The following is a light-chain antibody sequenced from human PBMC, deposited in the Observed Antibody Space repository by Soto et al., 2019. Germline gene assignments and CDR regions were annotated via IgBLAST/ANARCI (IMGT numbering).Light chain of an antibody. V-gene: IGLV2-14*01. CDR3: TSYTSSNTYV. CDR1: SSDVGYYNY. J-gene: IGLJ1*01. Sequence: QSVLTQPASVSASPGQSITLSSTGTSSDVGYYNYVSWYQQRPGKAPKLMIYDITTRPSGVSYRFSGSKSGNTASLTISGLQAEDEADYYCTSYTSSNTYVFGTGTKVTVL. CDR2: DIT.